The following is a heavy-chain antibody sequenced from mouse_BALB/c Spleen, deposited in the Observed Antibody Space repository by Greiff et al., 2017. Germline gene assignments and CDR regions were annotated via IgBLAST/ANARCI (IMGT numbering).Heavy chain of an antibody. CDR1: GYSITSDYA. CDR2: ISYSGST. V-gene: IGHV3-2*02. J-gene: IGHJ3*01. CDR3: ANYDSAWFAY. D-gene: IGHD2-4*01. Sequence: EVQRVESGPGLVKPSQSLSLTCTVTGYSITSDYAWNWIRQFPGNKLEWMGYISYSGSTSYNPSLKSRISITRDTSKNQFFLQLNSVTTEDTATYYCANYDSAWFAYWGQGTLVTVSA.